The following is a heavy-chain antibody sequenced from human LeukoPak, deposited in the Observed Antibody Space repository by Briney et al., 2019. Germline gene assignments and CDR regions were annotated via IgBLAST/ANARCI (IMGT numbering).Heavy chain of an antibody. CDR2: ISSSSSYI. V-gene: IGHV3-21*01. CDR1: GFTFSSYS. Sequence: PGGSLRLSCAASGFTFSSYSMNWVRQAPGKGLEWVSSISSSSSYIYYADSVKGRFTISRDNAKNSLYLQMNSLRAEDTAVYYCARDGVLVCSSGCRDYYYYYGMDVWGQGTTVTVSS. CDR3: ARDGVLVCSSGCRDYYYYYGMDV. D-gene: IGHD6-19*01. J-gene: IGHJ6*02.